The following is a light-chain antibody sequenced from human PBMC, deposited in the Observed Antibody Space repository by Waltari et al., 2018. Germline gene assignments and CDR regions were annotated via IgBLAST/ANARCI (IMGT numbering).Light chain of an antibody. CDR3: QQYNNFLPT. J-gene: IGKJ1*01. CDR1: QTGSSN. CDR2: GAS. V-gene: IGKV3-15*01. Sequence: IAMTQHPATLSVSPGERATLSCSASQTGSSNLAWYQQKPGQAPRLLIYGASTRATGIPARFSGSGSGTEFTLTISSLQSEDFAVYYCQQYNNFLPTFGQGTKVEIK.